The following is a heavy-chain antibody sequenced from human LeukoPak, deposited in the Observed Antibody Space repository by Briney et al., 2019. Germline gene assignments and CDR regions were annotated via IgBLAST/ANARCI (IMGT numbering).Heavy chain of an antibody. CDR2: ISSSSSTI. CDR3: ARDPLVTGRAFDY. J-gene: IGHJ4*02. CDR1: GFTFSSYS. V-gene: IGHV3-48*04. Sequence: PGGSLRLSCAASGFTFSSYSMTWVRQAPGKGLEWVSYISSSSSTIYYADSVKGRFTISRDNAKNSLYLQMNSLRAEDTAVYYCARDPLVTGRAFDYWGQGTLVTVSS. D-gene: IGHD1-14*01.